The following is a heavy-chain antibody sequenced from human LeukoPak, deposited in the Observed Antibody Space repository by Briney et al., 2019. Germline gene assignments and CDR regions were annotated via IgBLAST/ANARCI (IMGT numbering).Heavy chain of an antibody. CDR1: GGSISSYY. CDR3: ARGQNPVGLVGATTPAY. Sequence: KSSETLSLTCTVSGGSISSYYWSWIRQPPGKGLEWIGYIYYSGSTNYNPSLKSRVTISVDTSKNQFSLKLSSVTAADTAVYYCARGQNPVGLVGATTPAYWGQGTLVTVSS. J-gene: IGHJ4*02. CDR2: IYYSGST. D-gene: IGHD1-26*01. V-gene: IGHV4-59*01.